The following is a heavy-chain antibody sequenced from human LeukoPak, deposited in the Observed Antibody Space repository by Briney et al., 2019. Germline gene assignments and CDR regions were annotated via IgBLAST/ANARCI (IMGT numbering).Heavy chain of an antibody. CDR2: IYYSGST. D-gene: IGHD1-26*01. J-gene: IGHJ3*02. CDR3: ARHGDLYSGSYYRDDAFDI. V-gene: IGHV4-39*01. Sequence: SETLSLTRTVSGGSISSSSYYWGWIRQPPGKGLEWIGSIYYSGSTYYNPSLKSRVTISVDTSKNQFSLKLRSVTAADTAVYYCARHGDLYSGSYYRDDAFDIWGQGTMVTVSS. CDR1: GGSISSSSYY.